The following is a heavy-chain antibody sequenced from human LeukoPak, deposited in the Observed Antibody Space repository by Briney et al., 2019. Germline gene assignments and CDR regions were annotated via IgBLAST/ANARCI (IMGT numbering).Heavy chain of an antibody. J-gene: IGHJ2*01. CDR1: GFTFNTYA. CDR3: AKPRYYDSSGYYSFGNFDL. Sequence: PGGSLRLSCTTSGFTFNTYAMSWVRQAPGKGLEWVSAISGSGGSTYYADSVKGRFTISRDNSKNTLYLQMNSLRAEDTAVYYCAKPRYYDSSGYYSFGNFDLWGRGTLVTVSS. V-gene: IGHV3-23*01. CDR2: ISGSGGST. D-gene: IGHD3-22*01.